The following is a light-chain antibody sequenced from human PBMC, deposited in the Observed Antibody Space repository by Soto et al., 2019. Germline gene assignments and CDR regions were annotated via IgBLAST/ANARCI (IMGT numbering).Light chain of an antibody. CDR3: QQYNTWPRT. Sequence: DIQMTQSPSTLSASVGDRVTITCGASQSISDWLAWYQQKPGKAPKLLIYEVSNLESGVPSRFSGSGSGTKFTLTISSLQSEDFAVYYCQQYNTWPRTFGQGTKVDIK. J-gene: IGKJ1*01. CDR2: EVS. V-gene: IGKV1-5*01. CDR1: QSISDW.